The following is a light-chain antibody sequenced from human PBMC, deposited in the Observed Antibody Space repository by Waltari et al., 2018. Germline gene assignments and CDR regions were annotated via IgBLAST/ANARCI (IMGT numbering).Light chain of an antibody. CDR3: QQFHDYPWT. CDR1: QGISTY. V-gene: IGKV1-9*01. CDR2: EAS. Sequence: IQLTQSPSSLSASVGDTVTITCRASQGISTYLAWLQQKPGRAPKVLIFEASTLQSGVPSRFSGSGSGIDFTLTISSLQPEDVATYHCQQFHDYPWTFGQGTKVEIK. J-gene: IGKJ1*01.